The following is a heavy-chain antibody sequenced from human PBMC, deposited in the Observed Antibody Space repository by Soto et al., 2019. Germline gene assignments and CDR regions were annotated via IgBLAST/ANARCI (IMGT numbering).Heavy chain of an antibody. CDR3: ARLNYYDSSGYSAWFDP. J-gene: IGHJ5*02. D-gene: IGHD3-22*01. CDR1: GYSFTSYW. V-gene: IGHV5-10-1*01. Sequence: GESLKISCKGSGYSFTSYWISWVRQMPGKGLEWMGRIDPSDSYTNYSPSFQGHVTISADKSISTAYLQWSSLKASDTAMYYCARLNYYDSSGYSAWFDPWGQGTLVTVSS. CDR2: IDPSDSYT.